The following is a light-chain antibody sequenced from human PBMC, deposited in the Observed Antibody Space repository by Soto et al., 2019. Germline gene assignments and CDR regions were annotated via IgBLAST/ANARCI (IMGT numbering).Light chain of an antibody. Sequence: QAVVTQSPSASASLGASVKLTFTLSSGHSIYAIAWHQQQPEKGPRYLMKLNSDGSHTKGDGIPDRFSGSSSGAERYLTISSLQSEDEADYYCQTWGTGIWVFGGGTQLTVL. CDR1: SGHSIYA. CDR2: LNSDGSH. J-gene: IGLJ3*02. V-gene: IGLV4-69*01. CDR3: QTWGTGIWV.